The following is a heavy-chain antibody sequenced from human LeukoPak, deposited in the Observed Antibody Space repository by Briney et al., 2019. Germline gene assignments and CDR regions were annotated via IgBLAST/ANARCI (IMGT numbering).Heavy chain of an antibody. CDR2: ISGSGGGT. V-gene: IGHV3-23*01. CDR1: GFTVSTSA. D-gene: IGHD1-7*01. CDR3: AKDGKTRNWNYFQAKPVY. Sequence: GGSLRLSCAAAGFTVSTSAMSWVRLAPGKGLEWVSGISGSGGGTYYADSVKGRFSISRDISKNTLYLQMNSLRAEDTAIYYCAKDGKTRNWNYFQAKPVYWGQGTLVTVSS. J-gene: IGHJ4*02.